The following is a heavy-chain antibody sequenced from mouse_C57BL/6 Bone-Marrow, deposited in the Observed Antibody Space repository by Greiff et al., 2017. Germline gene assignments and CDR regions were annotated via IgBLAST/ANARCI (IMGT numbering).Heavy chain of an antibody. Sequence: QVHVKQSGAELVRPGTSVKVSCKASGYAFTNYLIEWVKQRPGQGLEWIGVINPGSGGTNYNEKFKGKATLTADKSSSTAYMQLSSLTSEDSAVYFCARSDYYGSSPYYVDYWGQGATLTVSS. CDR2: INPGSGGT. CDR3: ARSDYYGSSPYYVDY. V-gene: IGHV1-54*01. CDR1: GYAFTNYL. D-gene: IGHD1-1*01. J-gene: IGHJ2*01.